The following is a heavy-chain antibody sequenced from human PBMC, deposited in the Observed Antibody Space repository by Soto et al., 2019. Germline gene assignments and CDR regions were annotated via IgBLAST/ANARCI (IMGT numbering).Heavy chain of an antibody. D-gene: IGHD3-10*01. V-gene: IGHV4-34*01. CDR2: INHSGST. Sequence: SETLSLTCAVYGGSFSGYYWSWIRQPPGKGLEWIGEINHSGSTNYNPTLKSRVTISVDTSKNQFSLKLSSVTAADTAVYYCARGGRTGFGVRGNERKKYNWFDPWGQGTLVTVSS. CDR3: ARGGRTGFGVRGNERKKYNWFDP. J-gene: IGHJ5*02. CDR1: GGSFSGYY.